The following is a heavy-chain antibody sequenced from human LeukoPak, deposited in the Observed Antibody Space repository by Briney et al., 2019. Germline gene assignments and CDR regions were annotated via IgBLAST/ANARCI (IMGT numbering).Heavy chain of an antibody. Sequence: SETLSLTCAVSGGSISSRNWWSWVRQPPGKGLEWIGEIHHGESTNYNPSLKSRVTISVDTSKNQFSLKLNSVTAADTAVYYCARHRSKWLQSSFDYWGQGTLVTVSS. CDR3: ARHRSKWLQSSFDY. J-gene: IGHJ4*02. CDR2: IHHGEST. V-gene: IGHV4-4*02. CDR1: GGSISSRNW. D-gene: IGHD5-24*01.